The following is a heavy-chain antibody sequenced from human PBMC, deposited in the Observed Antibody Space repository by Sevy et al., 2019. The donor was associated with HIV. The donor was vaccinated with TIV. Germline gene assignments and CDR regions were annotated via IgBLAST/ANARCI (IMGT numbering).Heavy chain of an antibody. J-gene: IGHJ4*02. Sequence: ASVKVSCKASGYTFTSYGISWVRQAHGQGLEWMGWISAYNGNTNYAQKLQGRVTMTTDTSTSTAYMELRSLRSDDTAVYYCARYNGIAVAGPFDYWGQGTLVTVSS. CDR1: GYTFTSYG. D-gene: IGHD6-19*01. CDR3: ARYNGIAVAGPFDY. CDR2: ISAYNGNT. V-gene: IGHV1-18*01.